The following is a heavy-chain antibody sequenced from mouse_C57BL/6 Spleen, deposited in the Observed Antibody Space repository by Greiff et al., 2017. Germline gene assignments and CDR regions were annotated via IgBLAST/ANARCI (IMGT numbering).Heavy chain of an antibody. J-gene: IGHJ2*01. V-gene: IGHV1-61*01. CDR1: GYTFTSYW. D-gene: IGHD2-1*01. CDR2: IYPSDSET. Sequence: QVQLQQPGAELVRPGSSVKLSCKASGYTFTSYWMDWVKQRPGQGLEWIGNIYPSDSETHYNQKFKDKATLTVDKSSSTAYMQLSSLTSEDSAVYYCARYGNPYFDCWGQGTTLTVSS. CDR3: ARYGNPYFDC.